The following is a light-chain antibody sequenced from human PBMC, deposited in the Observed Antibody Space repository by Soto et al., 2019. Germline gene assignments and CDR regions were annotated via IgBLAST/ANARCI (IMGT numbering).Light chain of an antibody. CDR2: EDS. J-gene: IGLJ2*01. CDR1: ALPKKY. Sequence: SYELTQSPSVSVSPGQTARITCSGDALPKKYAYWYQLQSGQAPVLVIYEDSKRPSGIPERFSGSSSGTMATLTISGAQVEDEADYYCYSTDSSGNHSVVLGGGTKLTVL. V-gene: IGLV3-10*01. CDR3: YSTDSSGNHSVV.